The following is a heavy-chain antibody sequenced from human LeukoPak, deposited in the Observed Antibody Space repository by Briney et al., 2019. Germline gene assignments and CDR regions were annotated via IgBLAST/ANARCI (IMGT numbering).Heavy chain of an antibody. CDR1: GYTFTGYY. V-gene: IGHV1-18*04. CDR3: ARSGPISLRF. CDR2: ISAYNGNT. D-gene: IGHD2/OR15-2a*01. J-gene: IGHJ4*02. Sequence: ASVKVSCKASGYTFTGYYMHWVRQAPGQGLEWMGWISAYNGNTNYAQKLQGRVTMTTDTSTSTAYMELRSLRSDDTAVYYCARSGPISLRFWGQGTLVTVSS.